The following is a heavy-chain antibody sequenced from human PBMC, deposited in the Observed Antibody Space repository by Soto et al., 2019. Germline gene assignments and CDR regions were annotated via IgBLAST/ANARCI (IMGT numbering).Heavy chain of an antibody. V-gene: IGHV1-8*01. CDR3: ARGFDTYYYGSGSYYGVDWFDP. Sequence: ASVKVSCKASGYTFTSYDINWVRQATGQGLEWMGWMNPNSGNTGYAQKFQGRVTMTRNTSISTAYMELSSLRSEDTAVYYCARGFDTYYYGSGSYYGVDWFDPWGQGTLVTVSS. CDR1: GYTFTSYD. D-gene: IGHD3-10*01. J-gene: IGHJ5*02. CDR2: MNPNSGNT.